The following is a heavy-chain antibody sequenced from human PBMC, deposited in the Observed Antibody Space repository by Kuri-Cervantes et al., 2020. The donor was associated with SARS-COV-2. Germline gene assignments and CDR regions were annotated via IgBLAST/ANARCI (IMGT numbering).Heavy chain of an antibody. J-gene: IGHJ3*02. D-gene: IGHD3-3*01. CDR2: IIPIFGTA. Sequence: SVKVSCKASGGTFSSYAISWVRQAPGQGLEWMGGIIPIFGTANYAQKFQGRVTITTDESTSTAYMELSSLRSEDTAAYYCARVVTYYDFWSGYYTNAFDIWGQGTMVNRLL. CDR3: ARVVTYYDFWSGYYTNAFDI. V-gene: IGHV1-69*05. CDR1: GGTFSSYA.